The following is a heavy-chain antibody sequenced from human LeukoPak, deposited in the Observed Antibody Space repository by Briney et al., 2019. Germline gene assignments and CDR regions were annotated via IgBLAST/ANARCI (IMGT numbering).Heavy chain of an antibody. CDR2: ISYSGNT. CDR3: ARDFLRTASHDAFDF. CDR1: GDSISSDGYS. V-gene: IGHV4-31*03. Sequence: SDTLSLTCTVSGDSISSDGYSWTWIRQPPGKGLEWIGHISYSGNTYYNPSLKSRVTLSVDASKNQFSLNLTSVTAADTAIYYRARDFLRTASHDAFDFWGQGTMVTVSS. D-gene: IGHD2-21*02. J-gene: IGHJ3*01.